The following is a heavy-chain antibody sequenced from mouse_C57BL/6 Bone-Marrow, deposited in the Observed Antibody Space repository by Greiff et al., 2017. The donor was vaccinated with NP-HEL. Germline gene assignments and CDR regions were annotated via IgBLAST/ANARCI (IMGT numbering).Heavy chain of an antibody. J-gene: IGHJ4*01. CDR2: INPGSGGT. CDR1: GYAFTNYL. D-gene: IGHD2-2*01. Sequence: QVQLQQSGAELVRPGTSVKVSCKASGYAFTNYLIEWVKQRPGQGLEWIGVINPGSGGTNYNEKFKGKATLTADKSSSTAYMQLSSLTSEDSAVYVCARSWFLGWDYWGQGTSVTVSS. CDR3: ARSWFLGWDY. V-gene: IGHV1-54*01.